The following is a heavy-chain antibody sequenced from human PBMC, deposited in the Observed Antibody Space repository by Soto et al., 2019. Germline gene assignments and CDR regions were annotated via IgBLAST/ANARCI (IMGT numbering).Heavy chain of an antibody. CDR3: ARDRVRYYGMDV. CDR2: IYSGGST. D-gene: IGHD2-21*01. J-gene: IGHJ6*02. Sequence: SLRLSCAASGFTVSSNYMSWVRQAPGKGLEWVSVIYSGGSTYYADSVKGRFTISRDNSKNTLYLQMNSLRAEDTAVYYCARDRVRYYGMDVWGQGTTVTVSS. V-gene: IGHV3-53*01. CDR1: GFTVSSNY.